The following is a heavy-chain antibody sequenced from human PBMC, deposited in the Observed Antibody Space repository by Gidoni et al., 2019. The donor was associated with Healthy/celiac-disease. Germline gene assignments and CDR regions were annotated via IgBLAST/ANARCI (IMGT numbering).Heavy chain of an antibody. J-gene: IGHJ4*02. CDR2: ISYDGSNK. Sequence: QVQLVESGGGVVQPGRSLKLSCAASGFTFSSYGMHWVSQSPGKGLEGVGVISYDGSNKYYADSVKVRFTISRDNSKNTLYLQMNSLRAEDTAVYYCAKTSSGYSYGYFDYWGQGTLVTVSS. D-gene: IGHD5-18*01. CDR1: GFTFSSYG. CDR3: AKTSSGYSYGYFDY. V-gene: IGHV3-30*18.